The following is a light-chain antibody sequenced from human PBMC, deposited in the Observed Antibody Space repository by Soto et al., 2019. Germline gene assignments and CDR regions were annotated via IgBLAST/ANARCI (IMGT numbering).Light chain of an antibody. CDR3: SSYASTSTAV. J-gene: IGLJ1*01. CDR2: EVN. CDR1: SSDVGAYNY. Sequence: QSALPQTASVSGSPGQSITISCTGTSSDVGAYNYVSWYQQHPGKAPKLMIYEVNYRPSGVSNRFSGSKSGITASLTISGLQAEDEADDYCSSYASTSTAVFGSGTKVTVL. V-gene: IGLV2-14*01.